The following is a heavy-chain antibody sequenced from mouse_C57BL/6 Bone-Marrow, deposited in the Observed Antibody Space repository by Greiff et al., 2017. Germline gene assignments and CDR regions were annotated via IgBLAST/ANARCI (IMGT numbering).Heavy chain of an antibody. J-gene: IGHJ2*01. D-gene: IGHD2-4*01. CDR3: ARLELDYDDFDY. Sequence: QVQLKQSGAELARPGASVTLSCKASGYTFTSYGISWVKQRTGQGLEWIGEIYPRSGNTYYNEKFKGKATLTADKSSSTAYMELRSLTSEDSAVYFCARLELDYDDFDYWGQGTTLTVSS. CDR2: IYPRSGNT. V-gene: IGHV1-81*01. CDR1: GYTFTSYG.